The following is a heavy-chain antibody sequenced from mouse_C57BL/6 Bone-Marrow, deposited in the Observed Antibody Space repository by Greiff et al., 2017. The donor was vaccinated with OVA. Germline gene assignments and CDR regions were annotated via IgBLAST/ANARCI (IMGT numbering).Heavy chain of an antibody. J-gene: IGHJ2*01. CDR2: ISDGGSYT. CDR3: ARDRYYDYDRFDY. D-gene: IGHD2-4*01. Sequence: EVKVVESGGGLVKPGGSLKLSCAASGFTFSSYAMSWVRQTPEKRLEWVATISDGGSYTYYPDNVKGRFTISRDNAKNNLYLQMSHLKSEDTAMYYCARDRYYDYDRFDYWGQGTTLTVSS. CDR1: GFTFSSYA. V-gene: IGHV5-4*01.